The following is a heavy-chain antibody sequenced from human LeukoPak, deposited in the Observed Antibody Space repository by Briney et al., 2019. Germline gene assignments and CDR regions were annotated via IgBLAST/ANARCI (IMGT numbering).Heavy chain of an antibody. CDR1: GFTFRSYA. D-gene: IGHD6-19*01. V-gene: IGHV3-23*01. Sequence: GGSLRLSCAASGFTFRSYAIYWVRQAPGKGLEWVSGISGSGGDTYFADSVKGRFTISRDSSKNTVYLQVNSLRAEDTAVYYCAKDSFYTSGWSSSSFDYWGQGTQVTVSS. J-gene: IGHJ4*02. CDR2: ISGSGGDT. CDR3: AKDSFYTSGWSSSSFDY.